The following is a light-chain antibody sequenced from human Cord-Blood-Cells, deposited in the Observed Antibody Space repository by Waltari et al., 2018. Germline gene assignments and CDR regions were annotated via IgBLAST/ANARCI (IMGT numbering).Light chain of an antibody. J-gene: IGLJ3*02. CDR1: SSDVGSYNL. CDR2: EAS. Sequence: QSALTQPASVSGSPGQSITISCTGTSSDVGSYNLVSWHQQHPGKAPKLMIYEASKRPSGVSNRFSGSKSGNTASLTISGLQAEDEADYYCCSYAGSSTFRVFGGGTKLTVL. CDR3: CSYAGSSTFRV. V-gene: IGLV2-23*02.